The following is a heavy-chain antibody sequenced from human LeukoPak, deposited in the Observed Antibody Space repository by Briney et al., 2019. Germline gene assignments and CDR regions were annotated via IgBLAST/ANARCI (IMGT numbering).Heavy chain of an antibody. CDR3: ARGRYCSGGSCYGDWFDP. D-gene: IGHD2-15*01. Sequence: ASVKVSCKASGYTFTSYDINWVRQATGQGLEWMGWMNPNSGNTGYAQKFQGRVTTTRNTSISTAYMELSSLRSEDTAVYYCARGRYCSGGSCYGDWFDPWGQGTLVTVSS. CDR1: GYTFTSYD. CDR2: MNPNSGNT. V-gene: IGHV1-8*01. J-gene: IGHJ5*02.